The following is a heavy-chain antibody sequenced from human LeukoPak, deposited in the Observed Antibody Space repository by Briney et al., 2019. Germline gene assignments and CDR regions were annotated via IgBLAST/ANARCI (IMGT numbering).Heavy chain of an antibody. V-gene: IGHV3-53*01. J-gene: IGHJ4*02. CDR2: IYSGGGT. D-gene: IGHD3-3*01. CDR3: ARGRSGAYSYDY. Sequence: GGSLRLSCAASGFTFSSYNMNWVRQAPGKGLEWVSIIYSGGGTFYADSVKGRFTISRDNSKNTLYLQMNSLGAEDTAVYYCARGRSGAYSYDYWGQGTLVTVSS. CDR1: GFTFSSYN.